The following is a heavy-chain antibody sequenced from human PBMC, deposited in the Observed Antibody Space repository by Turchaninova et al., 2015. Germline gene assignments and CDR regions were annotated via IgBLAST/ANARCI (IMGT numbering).Heavy chain of an antibody. D-gene: IGHD5-24*01. Sequence: QLQLQESGPGLVKPSETLSLTGIVSGGSISTGDYFWGWIRQSTGQALEWIATIDYSGSAYYNPSLKSRVSISIDGSKNQLSLTLTYVTAADTAVYHCARERRDSYNYADPWGQGTLVTVSS. CDR2: IDYSGSA. CDR1: GGSISTGDYF. V-gene: IGHV4-39*07. J-gene: IGHJ5*02. CDR3: ARERRDSYNYADP.